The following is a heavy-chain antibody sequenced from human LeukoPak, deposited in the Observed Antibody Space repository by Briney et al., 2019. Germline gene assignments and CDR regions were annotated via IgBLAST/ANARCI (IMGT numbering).Heavy chain of an antibody. J-gene: IGHJ3*02. CDR1: GFTFSSYG. V-gene: IGHV3-33*01. CDR3: ARDAYIVATIPQAHDAFDI. CDR2: IWYDGSNK. D-gene: IGHD5-12*01. Sequence: GRSLTLSCPASGFTFSSYGMHWVRQAPGKGLEWVAVIWYDGSNKYYADSVKGRFTISRDNSKNTLYLQMDSLRAEDTAVYYCARDAYIVATIPQAHDAFDIWGQGTMVTVSS.